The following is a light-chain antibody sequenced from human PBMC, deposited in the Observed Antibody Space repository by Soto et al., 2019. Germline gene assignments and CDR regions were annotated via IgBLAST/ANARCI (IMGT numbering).Light chain of an antibody. V-gene: IGKV3-20*01. J-gene: IGKJ1*01. Sequence: EIVLTQSPGTLSLSPGERATLSCRASQSVSSSYLGWYQQKPGQAPRLLFYGASSRATVIPDRFSGSGSGTDFPLTISRLEHEDFAVYYCQQYGSSPQTFGQGTKVEIK. CDR1: QSVSSSY. CDR3: QQYGSSPQT. CDR2: GAS.